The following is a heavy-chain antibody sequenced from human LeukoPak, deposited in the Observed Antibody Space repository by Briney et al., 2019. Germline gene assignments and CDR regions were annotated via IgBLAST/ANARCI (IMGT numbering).Heavy chain of an antibody. Sequence: PGGSLRLSCAASGFTFSSYWMSWVRQAPGKGLEWVANIKQDGSEKYYVDSVKGRFTISRDNAKNSLYLQMNSLRAEDTAVYYCAREQWLVLGEGAFDIWGQGTMVTVSS. CDR1: GFTFSSYW. J-gene: IGHJ3*02. D-gene: IGHD6-19*01. CDR3: AREQWLVLGEGAFDI. CDR2: IKQDGSEK. V-gene: IGHV3-7*01.